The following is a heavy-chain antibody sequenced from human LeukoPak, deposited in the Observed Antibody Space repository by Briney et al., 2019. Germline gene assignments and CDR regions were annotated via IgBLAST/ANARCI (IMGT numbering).Heavy chain of an antibody. CDR1: GFTFSRYA. Sequence: GGSLRLSCAASGFTFSRYAMSWVRQAPGKGLEWVSAISGSGGSTYYADSVKGRFTISRDNSKNTLYLQMNSLRAEDTAVYYCAKGDDSSGYYPGGADYWGQGTLVTVSS. D-gene: IGHD3-22*01. CDR3: AKGDDSSGYYPGGADY. V-gene: IGHV3-23*01. CDR2: ISGSGGST. J-gene: IGHJ4*02.